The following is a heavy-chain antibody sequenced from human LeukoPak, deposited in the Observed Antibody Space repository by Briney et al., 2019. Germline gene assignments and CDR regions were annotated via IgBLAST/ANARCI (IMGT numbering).Heavy chain of an antibody. D-gene: IGHD3-9*01. CDR3: TTERYFDWLLYYYYGMDV. V-gene: IGHV3-15*01. CDR2: IKRKTDGGTT. J-gene: IGHJ6*02. CDR1: GFTYSKAC. Sequence: GGSLRLSRAASGFTYSKACMSCVRPARGKGWECVGRIKRKTDGGTTDYAATVKGSFTISIDDSKNTLYLQMNSLKTEDTAVYYCTTERYFDWLLYYYYGMDVWGQGTTVTVSS.